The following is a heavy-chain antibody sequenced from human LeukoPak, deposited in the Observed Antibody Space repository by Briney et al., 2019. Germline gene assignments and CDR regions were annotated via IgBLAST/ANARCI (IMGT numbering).Heavy chain of an antibody. D-gene: IGHD5-18*01. Sequence: PSETLSLTCTVSGGSISTYYWSWIRQPPGKGLEWIGYIYYSGSTYYNPSLKSRVTISVDTSKNQFSLKLSSVTAADTAVYYCAGSYGTFPRLSPWGQGTLVTVSS. CDR1: GGSISTYY. CDR2: IYYSGST. CDR3: AGSYGTFPRLSP. J-gene: IGHJ5*02. V-gene: IGHV4-59*06.